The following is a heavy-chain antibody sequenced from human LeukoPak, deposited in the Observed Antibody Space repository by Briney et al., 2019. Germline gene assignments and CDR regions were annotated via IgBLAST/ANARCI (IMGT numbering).Heavy chain of an antibody. CDR1: GFTFSDYY. CDR2: VSISSGTI. D-gene: IGHD3-16*01. V-gene: IGHV3-11*01. J-gene: IGHJ4*02. CDR3: ARAMSTFGGVRNYFDS. Sequence: GGSLRLSCAASGFTFSDYYMSWIRQAPGKGLEWISFVSISSGTIYYADSVNGRFRISRDNAKSSLDLEMNSLRAEDTAVYYCARAMSTFGGVRNYFDSWGQGTLVTVSS.